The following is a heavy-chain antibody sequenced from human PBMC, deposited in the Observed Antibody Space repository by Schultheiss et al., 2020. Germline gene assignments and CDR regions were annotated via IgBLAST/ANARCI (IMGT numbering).Heavy chain of an antibody. CDR3: AKDFLYISPDTYFDH. D-gene: IGHD2-2*02. Sequence: GGSLRLSCAASGFTFGNYAMVWVRQAPGKGLEWVSGITGSGDGTYYSDSVKGRFTVSRDNSKNTLYLQMNSVRAEDTALYYCAKDFLYISPDTYFDHWSQGTLVTVSS. V-gene: IGHV3-23*01. CDR1: GFTFGNYA. J-gene: IGHJ4*02. CDR2: ITGSGDGT.